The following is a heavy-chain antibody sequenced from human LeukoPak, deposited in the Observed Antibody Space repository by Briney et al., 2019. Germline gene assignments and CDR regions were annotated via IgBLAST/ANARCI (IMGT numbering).Heavy chain of an antibody. Sequence: SETLSLTCTVSGDSITSSSYYWGWIRQPPGKGLEWIGSIYYSGSTYYTPSLKSRVIISVDTSKNQFSLKLSSVTAADTAVYYCARQGVGTYDYGDEGYYMDVWGKGTTVTVSS. CDR3: ARQGVGTYDYGDEGYYMDV. CDR1: GDSITSSSYY. D-gene: IGHD4-17*01. CDR2: IYYSGST. J-gene: IGHJ6*03. V-gene: IGHV4-39*01.